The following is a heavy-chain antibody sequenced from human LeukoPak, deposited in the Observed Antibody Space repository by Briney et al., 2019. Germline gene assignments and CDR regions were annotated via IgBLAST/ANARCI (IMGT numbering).Heavy chain of an antibody. CDR3: AVGIAVATRFHY. D-gene: IGHD6-19*01. CDR1: GFTFSSYA. V-gene: IGHV3-23*01. CDR2: ISGSGGST. J-gene: IGHJ4*02. Sequence: GGTLRLSCAASGFTFSSYAMSWVRQAPGKGLEWVSAISGSGGSTYYADSVKGLFTISRDNSKNTLYLQMNSLRAEDTAVYYCAVGIAVATRFHYWGQGTLVTVSS.